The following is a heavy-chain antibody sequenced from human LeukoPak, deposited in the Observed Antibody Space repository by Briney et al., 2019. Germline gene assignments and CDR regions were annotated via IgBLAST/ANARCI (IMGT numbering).Heavy chain of an antibody. Sequence: PSETLSLTCAVYGGSFSGYYWGWIRQPPGKGLEWIGEINHSGSTNYNPSLKSRVTISVDTSKNQFSLKLSSVTAADTAVYYCARVYDFWSGYYTGRSPPYFDYWGQGTLVTVSS. CDR3: ARVYDFWSGYYTGRSPPYFDY. CDR1: GGSFSGYY. V-gene: IGHV4-34*01. D-gene: IGHD3-3*01. J-gene: IGHJ4*02. CDR2: INHSGST.